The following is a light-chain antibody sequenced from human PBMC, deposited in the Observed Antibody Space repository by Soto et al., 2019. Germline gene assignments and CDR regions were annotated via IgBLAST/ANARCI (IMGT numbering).Light chain of an antibody. CDR1: QSVKSSY. Sequence: EIVLTQSPGTLSLSPGERATLSCRASQSVKSSYLAWYQQKPGQAPRLLIYGASSRATGIPDRFSGSGSGTDFPLTIRRLEPEDFAVYYCQQYGSSLYTFGQGTKLEIK. J-gene: IGKJ2*01. CDR2: GAS. V-gene: IGKV3-20*01. CDR3: QQYGSSLYT.